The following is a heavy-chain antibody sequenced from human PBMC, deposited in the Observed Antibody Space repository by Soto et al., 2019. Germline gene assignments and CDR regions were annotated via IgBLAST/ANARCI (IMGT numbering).Heavy chain of an antibody. CDR2: ISSSATII. D-gene: IGHD6-19*01. V-gene: IGHV3-11*01. Sequence: QVQLVESGGGLVKPGGSLRLSCEASGFTLSDYYMTWIRQAPGKGLEWISYISSSATIIYYADSVKGRFTISRDNAKTSLYLQMSSLSADDTAVYYCARAVKQWLVGGDYYYYYMDVWGKGTTVTVSS. CDR1: GFTLSDYY. CDR3: ARAVKQWLVGGDYYYYYMDV. J-gene: IGHJ6*03.